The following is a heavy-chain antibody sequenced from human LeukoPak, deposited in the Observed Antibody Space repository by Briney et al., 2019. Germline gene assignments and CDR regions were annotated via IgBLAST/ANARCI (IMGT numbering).Heavy chain of an antibody. J-gene: IGHJ4*02. V-gene: IGHV3-74*01. CDR2: INSDGSST. Sequence: PGGSLRLSCAASGFTFDDYGMSWVRQAPGKGLVWVSRINSDGSSTSYADSVKGRFTISRDNAKNTLYLQMNSLRAEDTAVYYCAKEKGGIVVVTAHFDYWGQGTLVTVSS. D-gene: IGHD2-21*02. CDR1: GFTFDDYG. CDR3: AKEKGGIVVVTAHFDY.